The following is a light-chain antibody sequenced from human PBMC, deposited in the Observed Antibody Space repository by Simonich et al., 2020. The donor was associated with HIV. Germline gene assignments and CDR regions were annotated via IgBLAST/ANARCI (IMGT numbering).Light chain of an antibody. CDR3: SSYTSSSTWI. V-gene: IGLV2-14*01. CDR2: DVR. Sequence: QSALTQPASVSGSPGQSITISCTGTSSDIGTYNYFSWYQQHPGKAPKLMIYDVRRRPSGFSNRFSGSKSGNTASLTISGLRAEDEADYYCSSYTSSSTWIFGGGTKLTVL. J-gene: IGLJ2*01. CDR1: SSDIGTYNY.